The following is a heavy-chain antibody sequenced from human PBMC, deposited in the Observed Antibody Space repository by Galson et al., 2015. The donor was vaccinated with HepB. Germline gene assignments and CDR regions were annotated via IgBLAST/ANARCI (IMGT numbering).Heavy chain of an antibody. Sequence: SLRLSCAASGFTLTDYGMPWVRQAPGKGLEWVAVISYDGSNKNYADSVKGRFTISRDNSKNTLYLQMNSLRAEDTAVYYCARLHIAAAGGIDYWGQGTLVTVSS. J-gene: IGHJ4*02. CDR2: ISYDGSNK. V-gene: IGHV3-30*03. D-gene: IGHD6-13*01. CDR3: ARLHIAAAGGIDY. CDR1: GFTLTDYG.